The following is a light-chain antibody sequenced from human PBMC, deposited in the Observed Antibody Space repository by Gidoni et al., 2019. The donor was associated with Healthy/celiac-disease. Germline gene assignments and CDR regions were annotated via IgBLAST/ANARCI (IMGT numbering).Light chain of an antibody. V-gene: IGKV3-20*01. CDR2: GAS. CDR3: QKYGSSPLT. Sequence: DTVLTQSPGTPSLSPGERATLSCRASQSVSSSYLAWYQPKPGQAPRLLIYGASSRATGIPYRCSGSGSGTDFTLTISRLEHDDFAVYYCQKYGSSPLTFGGGTKVEIK. CDR1: QSVSSSY. J-gene: IGKJ4*01.